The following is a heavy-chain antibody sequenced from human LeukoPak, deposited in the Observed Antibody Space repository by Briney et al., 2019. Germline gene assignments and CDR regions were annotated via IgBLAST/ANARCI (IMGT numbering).Heavy chain of an antibody. CDR3: ARLYCSSTSCLPDY. V-gene: IGHV1-8*01. Sequence: ASVKVSCKASGYTFTSYDINWVRQATGQGLEWMGWMNPNSGNTGYAQKFQGRVTMTRNTSISTAYMELSSLRSEDTAVYYCARLYCSSTSCLPDYWGQGTLVTVSS. CDR1: GYTFTSYD. D-gene: IGHD2-2*01. J-gene: IGHJ4*02. CDR2: MNPNSGNT.